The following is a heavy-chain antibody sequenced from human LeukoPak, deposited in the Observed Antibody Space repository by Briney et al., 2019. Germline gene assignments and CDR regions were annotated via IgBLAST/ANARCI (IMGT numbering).Heavy chain of an antibody. Sequence: PGGSLRLSCAASGFNFANHAMSWVRQTAGKRLEWVSAISGSGGSTYYADSVKGRFTISRDNSKNTLYLQMNSLRAEDTAVYYCASVHTWIQLWLHFDYWGQGTLVTVSS. CDR1: GFNFANHA. J-gene: IGHJ4*02. D-gene: IGHD5-18*01. CDR2: ISGSGGST. CDR3: ASVHTWIQLWLHFDY. V-gene: IGHV3-23*01.